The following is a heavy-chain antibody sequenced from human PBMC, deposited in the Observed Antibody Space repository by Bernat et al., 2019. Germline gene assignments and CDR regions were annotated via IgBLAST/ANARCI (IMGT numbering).Heavy chain of an antibody. CDR3: ARNRYSYGFLDAFDI. V-gene: IGHV3-21*01. J-gene: IGHJ3*02. CDR1: GFTFSSYS. CDR2: ISSSSSYI. Sequence: EVQLVESEGGLVKPGGSLRLSCAASGFTFSSYSMNWVRQAPGKGLEWVSSISSSSSYIYYADSVKGRFTISRDNAKNSLYLQMNSLRAEDTAVYYCARNRYSYGFLDAFDIWGQGTMVTVSS. D-gene: IGHD5-18*01.